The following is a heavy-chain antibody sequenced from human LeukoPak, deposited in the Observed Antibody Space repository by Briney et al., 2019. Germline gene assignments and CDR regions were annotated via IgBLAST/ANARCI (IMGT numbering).Heavy chain of an antibody. V-gene: IGHV4-59*01. Sequence: SETLSLTCNVSGGSFSGYYWNWIRQPPGKGLEWIGYIYYSGTTIYNPSLKSRVTISVDTSRNHSSLKLTSVTAADTAVYYCARDPSGSYSGYYGMDVWGQGTTVTVSS. CDR3: ARDPSGSYSGYYGMDV. D-gene: IGHD1-26*01. CDR1: GGSFSGYY. CDR2: IYYSGTT. J-gene: IGHJ6*02.